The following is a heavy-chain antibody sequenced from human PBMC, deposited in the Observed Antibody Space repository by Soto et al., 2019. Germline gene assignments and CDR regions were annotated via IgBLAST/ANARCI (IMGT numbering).Heavy chain of an antibody. V-gene: IGHV4-31*03. CDR2: IHSSGRT. CDR1: GGSISSGGYY. D-gene: IGHD1-26*01. CDR3: SVDTSKNQFCLKLSSVTAADTAVYDCAREAAGILNWFDP. J-gene: IGHJ5*02. Sequence: QVQLQESGPGLVKPSQTLSLTCTVSGGSISSGGYYWSWIRQHPGKGLEWIGDIHSSGRTYYNPSLKRRGKGLECIVYLYYSRSIYYNPSLKRRVTISVDTSKNQFCLKLSSVTAADTAVYDCAREAAGILNWFDPWGQGTLVTVSS.